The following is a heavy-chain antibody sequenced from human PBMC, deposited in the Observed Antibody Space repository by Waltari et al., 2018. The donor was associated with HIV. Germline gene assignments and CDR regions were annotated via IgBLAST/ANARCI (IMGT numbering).Heavy chain of an antibody. D-gene: IGHD1-26*01. CDR2: IRYDGSNK. J-gene: IGHJ4*02. CDR1: GFTFSSYG. CDR3: AKGGYSGSYSPFDY. V-gene: IGHV3-30*02. Sequence: QVQLVESGGGVVQPGGSLRLSCAASGFTFSSYGMHWVRQAPGKGLEWVAFIRYDGSNKYYADSVKGRFTISRDNSKNTLYLQMNSLRSEDTAVYYCAKGGYSGSYSPFDYWGQGTLVTVSS.